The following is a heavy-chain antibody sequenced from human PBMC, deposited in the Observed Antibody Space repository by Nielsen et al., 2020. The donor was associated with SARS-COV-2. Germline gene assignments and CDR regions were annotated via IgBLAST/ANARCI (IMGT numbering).Heavy chain of an antibody. J-gene: IGHJ6*02. CDR3: AKEDLKMDYGMDV. V-gene: IGHV4-59*12. Sequence: SETLSLTCTVSGPSISSFYWSWIRQSPGKGLEWIGHIFYSGSTSYNPSLKSRVTISIDTSKNQFSLKLSSVTAADTAVYYCAKEDLKMDYGMDVWGQGTTVTVSS. CDR1: GPSISSFY. D-gene: IGHD2-2*03. CDR2: IFYSGST.